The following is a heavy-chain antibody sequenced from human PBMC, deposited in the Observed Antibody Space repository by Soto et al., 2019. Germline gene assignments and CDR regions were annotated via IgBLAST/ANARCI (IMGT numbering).Heavy chain of an antibody. D-gene: IGHD6-13*01. Sequence: HGESLKISCKGSGYSFTSYWISWVRQMPGKGLEWMGRIDPSDSYTNYSPSFQGHVTISADKSISTAYLQWSSLKASDTAMYYCARHKGIAAALDAFDIWGQGTMVTVSS. V-gene: IGHV5-10-1*01. CDR1: GYSFTSYW. CDR2: IDPSDSYT. J-gene: IGHJ3*02. CDR3: ARHKGIAAALDAFDI.